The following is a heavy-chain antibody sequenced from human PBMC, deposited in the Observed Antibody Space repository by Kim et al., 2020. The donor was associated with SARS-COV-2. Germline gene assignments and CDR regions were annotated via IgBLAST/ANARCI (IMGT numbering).Heavy chain of an antibody. CDR3: ARGYCSSTSCHISYYYYGMDV. J-gene: IGHJ6*02. Sequence: GESLKISCKGSGYSFTSYWISWVRQIPGKGLEWMGRIDPSDSYTNYSPSFQGHVTISADKSISTAYLQWSSLKASDTAMYYCARGYCSSTSCHISYYYYGMDVWGQGTTVTVSS. CDR2: IDPSDSYT. CDR1: GYSFTSYW. V-gene: IGHV5-10-1*01. D-gene: IGHD2-2*01.